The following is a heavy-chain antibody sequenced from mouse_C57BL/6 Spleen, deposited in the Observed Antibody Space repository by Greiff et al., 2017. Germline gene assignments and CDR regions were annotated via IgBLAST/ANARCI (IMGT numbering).Heavy chain of an antibody. D-gene: IGHD1-1*01. CDR1: GYTFTSYW. V-gene: IGHV1-55*01. CDR3: ARSEYYYGSSWGAMDY. J-gene: IGHJ4*01. Sequence: VQLQESGAELVKPGASVKMSCKASGYTFTSYWITWVKQRPGQGLEWIGDIYPGSGSTNYNEKFKSKATLTVDTSSSTAYMQLSSLTSEDSAVYYCARSEYYYGSSWGAMDYWGQGTSVTVSS. CDR2: IYPGSGST.